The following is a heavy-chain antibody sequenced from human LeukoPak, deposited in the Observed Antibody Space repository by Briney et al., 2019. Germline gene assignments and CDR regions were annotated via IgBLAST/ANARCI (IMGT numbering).Heavy chain of an antibody. Sequence: SQTLSLTCTVSGGSISSGGYYWSWIRQHPGKGLEWIGEINHSGSTNYNPSLKSRVTISVDTSKNQFSLKLSSVTAADTAVYYCASPNQYGVLDYWGQGTLVTVSS. J-gene: IGHJ4*02. V-gene: IGHV4-31*03. CDR2: INHSGST. CDR1: GGSISSGGYY. D-gene: IGHD3-3*01. CDR3: ASPNQYGVLDY.